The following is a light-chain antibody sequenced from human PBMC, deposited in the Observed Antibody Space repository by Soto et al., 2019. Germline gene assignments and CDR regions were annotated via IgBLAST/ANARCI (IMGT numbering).Light chain of an antibody. CDR2: AAS. V-gene: IGKV1-33*01. Sequence: DIQMTQSPSCLSTSAGDIFTIFCRASQSISNFLHWYQQKPGKAPKLLIYAASNLEIGVPSRFSGSGSGTHFTFTISSLQTEDIGTYYCQQYDILPITFGRGTRLEIK. CDR1: QSISNF. CDR3: QQYDILPIT. J-gene: IGKJ5*01.